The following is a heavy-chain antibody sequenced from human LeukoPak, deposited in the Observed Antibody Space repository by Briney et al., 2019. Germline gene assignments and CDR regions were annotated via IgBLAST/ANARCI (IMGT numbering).Heavy chain of an antibody. CDR3: AKAPGYDSSGFGLVFDI. J-gene: IGHJ3*02. CDR1: GFTFSSYA. CDR2: ISGSGGST. V-gene: IGHV3-23*01. D-gene: IGHD3-22*01. Sequence: GGSLRLSCAASGFTFSSYAMSWVRQAPGKGLEWVSAISGSGGSTYYADSVKGRFTISRDNSKNTLYLQMNSLRAEDTAVYYCAKAPGYDSSGFGLVFDIWGQGTMVTVSS.